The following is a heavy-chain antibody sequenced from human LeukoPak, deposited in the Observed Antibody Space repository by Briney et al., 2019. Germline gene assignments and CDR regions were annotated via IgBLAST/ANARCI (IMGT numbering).Heavy chain of an antibody. CDR3: ARRMACSWTFDY. V-gene: IGHV4-59*01. CDR2: VFYSWST. J-gene: IGHJ4*02. Sequence: SETLSLTCTVSGGSISSYYWSWIRQPPGKELEWIGYVFYSWSTNYNPSLKSRVTISVDTSKNQLSLKLSSVTAADTPVYYCARRMACSWTFDYWGQGTLVTVSS. CDR1: GGSISSYY. D-gene: IGHD6-13*01.